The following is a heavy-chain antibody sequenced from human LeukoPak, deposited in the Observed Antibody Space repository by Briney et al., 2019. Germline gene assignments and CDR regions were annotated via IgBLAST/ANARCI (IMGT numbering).Heavy chain of an antibody. Sequence: GGSLRLSCAASGFTFSDAWVSWVRQAPGKGLEWIGRIKSETNGGTIDYAAPVNGRFTHSRDDSKHTLDLQMNSLKTEDTGVYYCSAGTGRSDFDYWGQGTLVIVSS. CDR2: IKSETNGGTI. V-gene: IGHV3-15*01. CDR3: SAGTGRSDFDY. CDR1: GFTFSDAW. J-gene: IGHJ4*02. D-gene: IGHD1-1*01.